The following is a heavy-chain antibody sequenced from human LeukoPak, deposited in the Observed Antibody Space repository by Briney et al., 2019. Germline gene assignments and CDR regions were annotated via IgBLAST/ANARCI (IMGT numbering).Heavy chain of an antibody. CDR1: GFTFDDYA. J-gene: IGHJ4*02. CDR3: AKAMPRFGWLSPFDY. CDR2: ISWDSGSI. Sequence: GRSLRLSCAASGFTFDDYAMHWVRHAPGKGLEWVSGISWDSGSIGYADSVKGRFTISRDNAKNSLYLQMNSLRAEDTALYYCAKAMPRFGWLSPFDYWGQGTLVTVSS. V-gene: IGHV3-9*01. D-gene: IGHD6-19*01.